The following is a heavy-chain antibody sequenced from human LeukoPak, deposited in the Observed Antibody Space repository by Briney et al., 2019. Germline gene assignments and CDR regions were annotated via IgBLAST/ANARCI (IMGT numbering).Heavy chain of an antibody. V-gene: IGHV3-66*01. CDR3: ARENIGYPDAFDI. CDR1: GFTVSSNY. J-gene: IGHJ3*02. D-gene: IGHD5-18*01. Sequence: PGGSLRLSCAASGFTVSSNYMSWVRQAPGKGLEWVSVFYSGGSTYYADSVKGRFTISRDNSKNTLYLQMNSLRAEDTAVYYCARENIGYPDAFDIWGHGTMVTVSS. CDR2: FYSGGST.